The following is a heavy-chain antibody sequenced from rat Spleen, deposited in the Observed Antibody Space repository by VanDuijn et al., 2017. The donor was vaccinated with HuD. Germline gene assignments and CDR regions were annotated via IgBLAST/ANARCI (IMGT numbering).Heavy chain of an antibody. D-gene: IGHD1-10*01. J-gene: IGHJ1*01. CDR2: ITNTGGSI. V-gene: IGHV5S13*01. CDR1: GFTFNSYG. Sequence: EVQLVESGGGLVQPGGSLKLSCAVSGFTFNSYGMAWVRQAPTKGLEWVASITNTGGSIYYPDSVKGRFTISRDNAQNTLYLQMNSLRSEDTATYYCARRGYNNQWYFDFWGPGTMVTVSS. CDR3: ARRGYNNQWYFDF.